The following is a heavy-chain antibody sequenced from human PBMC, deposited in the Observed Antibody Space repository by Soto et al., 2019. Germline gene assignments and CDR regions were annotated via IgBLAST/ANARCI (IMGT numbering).Heavy chain of an antibody. CDR3: ASVTAAAAAYFGG. V-gene: IGHV3-74*03. CDR1: GFTFSDFW. D-gene: IGHD6-25*01. CDR2: INSDGSGT. J-gene: IGHJ4*02. Sequence: EGQLVQSGGDLVQPGGSLRLSCTASGFTFSDFWMYWVRQAPGKGLEWVSRINSDGSGTAYADSVRGRFTISRDNAKNTVYLQMNSLRAEDTAVYYCASVTAAAAAYFGGWGQGTLVTVSS.